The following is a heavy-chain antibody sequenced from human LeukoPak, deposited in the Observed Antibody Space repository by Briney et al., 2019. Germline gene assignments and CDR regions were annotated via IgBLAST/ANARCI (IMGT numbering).Heavy chain of an antibody. J-gene: IGHJ4*02. V-gene: IGHV3-48*01. CDR3: AKTRGSGWFEGD. D-gene: IGHD6-19*01. CDR2: ISSPSRII. Sequence: GGSLRLSCAASGFTFNTYSMNWVRQAPGKGLEWISYISSPSRIIYYADSVKGRFTVSRDNSKNTLYLQMNSLRTEDTAVYYCAKTRGSGWFEGDWGQGTLVTVSS. CDR1: GFTFNTYS.